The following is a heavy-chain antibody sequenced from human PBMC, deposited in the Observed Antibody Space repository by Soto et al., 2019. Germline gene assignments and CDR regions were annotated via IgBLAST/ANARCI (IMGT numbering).Heavy chain of an antibody. V-gene: IGHV1-69*01. J-gene: IGHJ4*02. Sequence: QVQLVQSGAEVKKPGSSVKVSCKASGGTFSSYAISWVRQAPGQGLEWMGGIIPIFGTANYAQKFQGRVTITADEPTSTAYMELSSRRSEDTAVYYWATPPGVGPTTSHFDYWGQGTPVTVSS. D-gene: IGHD1-26*01. CDR3: ATPPGVGPTTSHFDY. CDR1: GGTFSSYA. CDR2: IIPIFGTA.